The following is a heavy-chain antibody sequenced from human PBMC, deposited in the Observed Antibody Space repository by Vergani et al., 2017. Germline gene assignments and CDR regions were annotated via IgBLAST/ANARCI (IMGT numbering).Heavy chain of an antibody. CDR3: ATKSCGTPGCQIGYFRE. CDR2: ISYDGTQK. CDR1: GFTSSYYG. Sequence: QVHLVESGGGVVQPGRSLRLSCVVSGFTSSYYGMHWVRQAPGKGLEWVPVISYDGTQKYYADSVKGRFTISRDNSRRTLYLQMNSLRTEDTAVYYCATKSCGTPGCQIGYFREWVQGTLDTVSS. J-gene: IGHJ1*01. D-gene: IGHD1-1*01. V-gene: IGHV3-30*03.